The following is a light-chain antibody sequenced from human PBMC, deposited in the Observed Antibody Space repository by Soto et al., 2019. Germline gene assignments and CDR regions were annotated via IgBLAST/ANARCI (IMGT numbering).Light chain of an antibody. Sequence: EIVLTQSPGTLSLSPGERATLSCRASQSVSSNLAWYQQKPGQAPRLLIYGASTRATGIPARFSGSGSGTDFTLTISRLEPEDFAVYYCQQNKDWLTFGGGTKVDIK. CDR3: QQNKDWLT. V-gene: IGKV3-20*01. CDR1: QSVSSN. CDR2: GAS. J-gene: IGKJ4*01.